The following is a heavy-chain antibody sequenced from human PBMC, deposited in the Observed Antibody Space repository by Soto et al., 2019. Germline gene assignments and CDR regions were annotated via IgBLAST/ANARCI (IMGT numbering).Heavy chain of an antibody. V-gene: IGHV4-4*02. D-gene: IGHD6-13*01. CDR1: SGSISSSNW. CDR2: IYHRGST. CDR3: ARGRAYSSSWYPAFDY. J-gene: IGHJ4*02. Sequence: QVQLQESGPGLVKPSGTLSLTCAVSSGSISSSNWWSSVRQPPGKGLEWIRGIYHRGSTNYNPSLKSRVNSAVDKSTNHFSLKLSSVTAADTAVYYCARGRAYSSSWYPAFDYWGQGTLVTVSS.